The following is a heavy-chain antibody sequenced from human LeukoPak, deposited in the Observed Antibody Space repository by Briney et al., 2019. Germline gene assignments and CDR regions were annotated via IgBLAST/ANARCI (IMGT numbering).Heavy chain of an antibody. CDR1: GGSISSGDYY. V-gene: IGHV4-30-4*01. CDR2: IYYSGST. J-gene: IGHJ4*02. CDR3: ARLVYGDFTMGEYYFDY. D-gene: IGHD4-17*01. Sequence: SETLSLTCTVSGGSISSGDYYWSWIRQPPGKGLEWIGYIYYSGSTYYNPSLKSRVAISVDTSKNQFSLKLSSATAADTAVYYCARLVYGDFTMGEYYFDYWGQGTLVTVSS.